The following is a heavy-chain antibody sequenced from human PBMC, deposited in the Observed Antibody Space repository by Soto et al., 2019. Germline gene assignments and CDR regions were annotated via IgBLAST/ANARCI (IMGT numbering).Heavy chain of an antibody. CDR1: GFTFSSYA. CDR2: ISGSGSNT. CDR3: AKAQRGYTYGNSGYFFGS. V-gene: IGHV3-23*01. J-gene: IGHJ5*01. D-gene: IGHD5-18*01. Sequence: GALRLSCAASGFTFSSYAMSWVRQAPGKGLAWVSTISGSGSNTYYAESVKGRFAVSRDNSKNTVYLQMNSLRPDDTAVYYCAKAQRGYTYGNSGYFFGSWGQGTPVTVSS.